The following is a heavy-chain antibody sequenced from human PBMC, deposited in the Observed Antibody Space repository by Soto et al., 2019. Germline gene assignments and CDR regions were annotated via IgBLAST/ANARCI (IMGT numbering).Heavy chain of an antibody. Sequence: PGGSLRLSCAASGFTFDDYAMHWVRLAPGKGLEWVSDISWNSGAIAYAESVKGRFTISRDNAKNSLYLQMNSLRTEDTALYYCAKDRYASGSSHFDYWGQGTLVTVSS. D-gene: IGHD3-10*01. CDR3: AKDRYASGSSHFDY. J-gene: IGHJ4*02. CDR2: ISWNSGAI. V-gene: IGHV3-9*01. CDR1: GFTFDDYA.